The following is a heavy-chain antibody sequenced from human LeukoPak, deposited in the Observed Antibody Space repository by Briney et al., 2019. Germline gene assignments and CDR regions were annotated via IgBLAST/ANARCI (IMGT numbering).Heavy chain of an antibody. Sequence: SHTLSLTCAVYGGSFSGYYWSWIRHPPGKGLEWIGEVNHSGSTNYNPSLKSRVTISVDTSKNQFSLKLSSVTAADTAVYYCARGRVRIAVAVDYFDYWGQGTLVTVSS. J-gene: IGHJ4*02. CDR2: VNHSGST. CDR3: ARGRVRIAVAVDYFDY. V-gene: IGHV4-34*01. CDR1: GGSFSGYY. D-gene: IGHD6-19*01.